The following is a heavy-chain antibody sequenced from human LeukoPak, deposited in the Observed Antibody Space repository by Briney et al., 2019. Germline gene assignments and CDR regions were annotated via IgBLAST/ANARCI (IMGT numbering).Heavy chain of an antibody. CDR2: IRYDGSNK. J-gene: IGHJ4*02. Sequence: GGSLRLSCAASGFTFSSYGMHWVRQAPGKGLEWVAFIRYDGSNKYYADSVKGRFTISRDNSKNTLYLQMNSLRAEDTAVYYCTTVSGIDSSGYYTQSDWGQGTLVTVSS. CDR1: GFTFSSYG. D-gene: IGHD3-22*01. V-gene: IGHV3-30*02. CDR3: TTVSGIDSSGYYTQSD.